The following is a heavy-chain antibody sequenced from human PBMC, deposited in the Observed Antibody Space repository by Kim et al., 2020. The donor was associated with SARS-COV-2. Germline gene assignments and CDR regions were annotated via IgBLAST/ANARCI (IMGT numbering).Heavy chain of an antibody. CDR3: ASLVVEQLVSLMTTYAY. D-gene: IGHD6-13*01. J-gene: IGHJ4*02. V-gene: IGHV3-23*01. CDR1: GFTFSSYA. CDR2: ISGSGGST. Sequence: RGSLRLSCAASGFTFSSYAMSWVRQAPGKGLEWVSAISGSGGSTYYADSVKGRFTISRDNSKNTLYLQMNSLRAEDTAVYYCASLVVEQLVSLMTTYAYWGQGTLVTVSS.